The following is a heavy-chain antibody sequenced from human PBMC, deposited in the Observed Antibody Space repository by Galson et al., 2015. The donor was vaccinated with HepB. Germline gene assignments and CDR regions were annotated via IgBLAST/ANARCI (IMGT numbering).Heavy chain of an antibody. J-gene: IGHJ5*02. V-gene: IGHV3-48*02. CDR2: IRYSSSSI. D-gene: IGHD2-21*02. CDR1: GFTFSSDW. Sequence: SLRLSCAASGFTFSSDWMSWVRQAPGKGLEWVSYIRYSSSSIYNADSVKDRFTVSRDTAKKSLYLQMNSLRDQDTAVYYCSREGDNGWGSDPWGQGTLVTVS. CDR3: SREGDNGWGSDP.